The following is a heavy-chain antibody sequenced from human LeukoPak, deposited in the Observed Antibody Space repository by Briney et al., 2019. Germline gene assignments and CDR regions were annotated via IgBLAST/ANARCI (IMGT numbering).Heavy chain of an antibody. V-gene: IGHV3-23*01. Sequence: PGGSLRLSCVASGFTFKNYVLNWVRQAPGKGLEWLATIYGSGVSISYADSVKGRFTISRDNTNHTLYLQMNSLRAEDTAMCYCAKDLGWELPAEAYWGQGILVTVSS. J-gene: IGHJ4*02. D-gene: IGHD1-26*01. CDR3: AKDLGWELPAEAY. CDR1: GFTFKNYV. CDR2: IYGSGVSI.